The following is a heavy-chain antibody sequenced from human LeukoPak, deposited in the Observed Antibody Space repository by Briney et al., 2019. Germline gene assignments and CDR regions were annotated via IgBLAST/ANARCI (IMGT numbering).Heavy chain of an antibody. Sequence: GGSLRLSCAASGFTFSNAWMSWVRQAPGKGLEWVGRIKSKTDGGTTDYAAPVKGRFTISRDDSKTTLYLQMNSLKTEDTAVYYCTTLYCSSTSCHFAYWGQGTLVTVSS. V-gene: IGHV3-15*01. CDR2: IKSKTDGGTT. J-gene: IGHJ4*02. CDR1: GFTFSNAW. D-gene: IGHD2-2*01. CDR3: TTLYCSSTSCHFAY.